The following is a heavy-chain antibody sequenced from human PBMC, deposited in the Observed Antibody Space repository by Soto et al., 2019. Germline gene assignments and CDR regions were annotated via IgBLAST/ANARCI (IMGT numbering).Heavy chain of an antibody. D-gene: IGHD6-19*01. Sequence: GGSLRLSCAASGFTFSSFWMHWVRQAPGKGLVWVSRINSDGSSTSYADSVKGRFTMSRDNAKYTLYLQMGSLRAEDTAVYYCAVAVAVPTGIGYWGHGTLVTASS. CDR1: GFTFSSFW. CDR2: INSDGSST. J-gene: IGHJ4*01. V-gene: IGHV3-74*01. CDR3: AVAVAVPTGIGY.